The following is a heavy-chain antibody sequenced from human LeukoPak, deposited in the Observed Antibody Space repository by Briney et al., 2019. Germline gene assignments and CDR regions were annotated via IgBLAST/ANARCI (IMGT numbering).Heavy chain of an antibody. D-gene: IGHD3-16*01. CDR2: IYHSGST. Sequence: SETLSLTCAVSGGSISSGGYSWSWIRQPPGKGLEWIGYIYHSGSTYYNPSLKSRVTISVDRSKNQFSLKLSSVTAADTAVYYCARVLPSYTFDYWGRGTLVTVS. CDR1: GGSISSGGYS. V-gene: IGHV4-30-2*01. CDR3: ARVLPSYTFDY. J-gene: IGHJ4*02.